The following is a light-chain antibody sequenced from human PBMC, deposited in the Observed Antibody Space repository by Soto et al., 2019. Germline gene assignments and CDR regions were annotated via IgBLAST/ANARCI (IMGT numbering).Light chain of an antibody. J-gene: IGLJ1*01. Sequence: QSVLTQPASVSGSSGLAMTVSCTGTSSDVGNYNFVSWYQQHPGKAPKLMIYEVSKRPSGVSNRFSGSKSGNTASLTISGLQAEDEADYYCCSYAGSNIPLIFGTGTKVTVL. CDR3: CSYAGSNIPLI. CDR1: SSDVGNYNF. V-gene: IGLV2-23*02. CDR2: EVS.